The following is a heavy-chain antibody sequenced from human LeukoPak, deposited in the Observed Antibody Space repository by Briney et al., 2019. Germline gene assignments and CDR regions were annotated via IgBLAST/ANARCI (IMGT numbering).Heavy chain of an antibody. J-gene: IGHJ4*02. Sequence: SETLSLTCAVYGGSFSGYYWSWIRQPPGKGLEWIGEINHSGSTNYNPSLKSRVTISVDTSKNQFSLKLSSVTAADTAVYYCARGRVLRFLEWSPRSYFDYGGQGTLVTVSS. V-gene: IGHV4-34*01. D-gene: IGHD3-3*01. CDR1: GGSFSGYY. CDR2: INHSGST. CDR3: ARGRVLRFLEWSPRSYFDY.